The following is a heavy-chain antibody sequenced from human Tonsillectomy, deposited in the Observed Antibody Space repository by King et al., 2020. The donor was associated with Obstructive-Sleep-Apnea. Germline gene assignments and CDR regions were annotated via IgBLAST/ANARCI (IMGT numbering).Heavy chain of an antibody. J-gene: IGHJ4*02. CDR1: GASISSYY. Sequence: LQLQESGPGLVKPSETLSLTCTVSGASISSYYWSWIRQPPGKGLEWIGYIYYSGSTNYNPSLKSRVTISVDTSKNQFSLKLTSVTAADTAVYYWARLYGLVETIYYFDYWGQGTLVTVSS. CDR2: IYYSGST. CDR3: ARLYGLVETIYYFDY. D-gene: IGHD6-19*01. V-gene: IGHV4-59*08.